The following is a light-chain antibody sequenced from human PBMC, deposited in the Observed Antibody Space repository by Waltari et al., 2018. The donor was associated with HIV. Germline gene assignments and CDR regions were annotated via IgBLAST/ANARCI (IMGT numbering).Light chain of an antibody. J-gene: IGLJ3*02. V-gene: IGLV4-69*02. Sequence: QLVLTQSPSASASLGASVKLTCTLSSEHSSYAIAWHQQQPEKGPRYLMKVDSDGSHSKGDGIPDRFSGSYSGAERYLTISSLQSEDEADYYCQTWATGIQVFGGGTKLTVL. CDR2: VDSDGSH. CDR3: QTWATGIQV. CDR1: SEHSSYA.